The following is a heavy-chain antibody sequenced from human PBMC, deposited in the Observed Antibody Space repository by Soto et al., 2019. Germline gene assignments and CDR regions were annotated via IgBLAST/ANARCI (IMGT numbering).Heavy chain of an antibody. Sequence: QVQLVQSGAEVKKPGASVKVSCKASGYTFTSYGISWVRQAPGQGLEWMGWISAYNGNTNYAQKLQGRVTMTTDTSTSTAYMELRSLRSDDTAVYYCARLAALLWFGELGGGWFDPWGQGTLVTVSS. CDR1: GYTFTSYG. D-gene: IGHD3-10*01. CDR3: ARLAALLWFGELGGGWFDP. V-gene: IGHV1-18*01. CDR2: ISAYNGNT. J-gene: IGHJ5*02.